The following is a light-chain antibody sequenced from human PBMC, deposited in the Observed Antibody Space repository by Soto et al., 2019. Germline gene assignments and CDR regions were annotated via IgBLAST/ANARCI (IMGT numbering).Light chain of an antibody. CDR3: QQYTGT. Sequence: DIQMTQSPSTLSASVGDRVTITCRASESISTWLAWYQQKPGRAPKLLIYDASNLESGVPSRFSGSSSGTEFILSLGSVQPDDFATYYCQQYTGTCGQGTRVDI. V-gene: IGKV1-5*01. CDR1: ESISTW. CDR2: DAS. J-gene: IGKJ1*01.